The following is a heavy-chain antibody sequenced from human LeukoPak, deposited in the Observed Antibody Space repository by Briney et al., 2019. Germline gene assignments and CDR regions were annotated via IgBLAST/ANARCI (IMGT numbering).Heavy chain of an antibody. CDR2: ISRSGGST. V-gene: IGHV3-23*01. J-gene: IGHJ4*02. Sequence: PGGSLRLSCAASGFTFSSYAMSWVRQSPGKGLEWVSAISRSGGSTYYADSVRGRFTISRDNSKNTLYMQMNSLRADDKTEYYCAKDVRDSNTRFHFDYWGQGTLVTVSS. D-gene: IGHD2-2*01. CDR3: AKDVRDSNTRFHFDY. CDR1: GFTFSSYA.